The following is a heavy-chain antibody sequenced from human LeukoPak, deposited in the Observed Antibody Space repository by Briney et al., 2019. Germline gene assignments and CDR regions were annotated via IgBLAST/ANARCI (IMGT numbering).Heavy chain of an antibody. CDR3: ARDPLYCSGGSCYQTLDY. CDR2: ISYDGSNK. CDR1: GFTFSSYA. Sequence: GRSLRLSCAASGFTFSSYAMHWVRQAPGKGLEWVAVISYDGSNKYYADSVKGRLTISRDNSKNTLYLQMNSLRAEDTAVYYCARDPLYCSGGSCYQTLDYWGQGTLVTVSS. V-gene: IGHV3-30-3*01. J-gene: IGHJ4*02. D-gene: IGHD2-15*01.